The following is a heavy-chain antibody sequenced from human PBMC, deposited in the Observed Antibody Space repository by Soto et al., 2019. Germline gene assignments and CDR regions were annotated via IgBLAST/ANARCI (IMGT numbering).Heavy chain of an antibody. V-gene: IGHV4-30-2*01. J-gene: IGHJ6*02. CDR1: GGSISSGGYS. Sequence: PSETLSLTCAVSGGSISSGGYSWSWIRQPPGKGLEWIGYIYHSGSTYYNPSLKSRVIISVDRSKNQFSLNLASVTAADTAVYYCTTQGFGILHGLVDVWGQGTTVTVSS. CDR3: TTQGFGILHGLVDV. D-gene: IGHD1-1*01. CDR2: IYHSGST.